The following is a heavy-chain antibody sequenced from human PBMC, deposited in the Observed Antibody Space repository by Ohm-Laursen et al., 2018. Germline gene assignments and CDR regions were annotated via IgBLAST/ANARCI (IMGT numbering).Heavy chain of an antibody. CDR2: IYYSGST. CDR3: AATYYDFWSGYYTPSCFDY. V-gene: IGHV4-59*01. CDR1: GGSISSYY. Sequence: GTLSLTCIVSGGSISSYYWSWIRQPPGKGLEWIGYIYYSGSTNYNPSLKSRVTISVDTSKNQFSLKLSSVTAADTAVYYCAATYYDFWSGYYTPSCFDYWGQGTLVTVSS. D-gene: IGHD3-3*01. J-gene: IGHJ4*02.